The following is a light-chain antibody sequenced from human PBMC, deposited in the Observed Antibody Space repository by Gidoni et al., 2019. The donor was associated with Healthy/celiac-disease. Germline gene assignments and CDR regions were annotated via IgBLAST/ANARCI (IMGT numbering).Light chain of an antibody. CDR2: DAS. CDR3: QQFNSYPHT. J-gene: IGKJ5*01. Sequence: AIQLTQSPSSLSASVGDRVTITCRASQGISSVLAWYQQKPGKAPKLLIYDASSLESGVPSRFRGSGSGTDFTLTISSLQPEDFATYYCQQFNSYPHTFGQGTRLEIK. V-gene: IGKV1-13*02. CDR1: QGISSV.